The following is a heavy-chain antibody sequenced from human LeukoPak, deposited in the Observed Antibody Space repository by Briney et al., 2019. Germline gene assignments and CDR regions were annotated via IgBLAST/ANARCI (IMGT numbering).Heavy chain of an antibody. V-gene: IGHV3-23*01. Sequence: PAGTLRLSCAASGFTFSLSAMTWLPQPPGKGLEWVATVSNSSAATYYADSVKGRFSISRDNSKNTVSLEMSNLRTDDTAIYYCAKEAFRPALLDFWGQGSLVTVSS. D-gene: IGHD2-21*01. CDR1: GFTFSLSA. CDR2: VSNSSAAT. CDR3: AKEAFRPALLDF. J-gene: IGHJ4*02.